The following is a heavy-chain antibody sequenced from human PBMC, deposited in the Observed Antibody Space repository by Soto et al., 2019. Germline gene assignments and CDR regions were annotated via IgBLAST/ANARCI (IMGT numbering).Heavy chain of an antibody. Sequence: QVQLVQSGAEVKKPGASVKVSCKASGYTFTSYGISWVRQAPGQGLEWMGWISAYNRNTNYAQKLQGRVTMSTDTASSTAYMEVRSPRSDDTAVYYCTRDPGTRSDYWGQGTLVTVAS. J-gene: IGHJ4*02. V-gene: IGHV1-18*01. CDR1: GYTFTSYG. CDR2: ISAYNRNT. D-gene: IGHD3-10*01. CDR3: TRDPGTRSDY.